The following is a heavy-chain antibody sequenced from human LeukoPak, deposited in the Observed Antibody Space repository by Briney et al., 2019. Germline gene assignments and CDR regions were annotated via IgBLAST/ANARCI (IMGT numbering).Heavy chain of an antibody. J-gene: IGHJ3*02. V-gene: IGHV3-74*01. Sequence: GGSLRLSCAASGFTFSTYWMHWVRQGPGKGLVWVSRINPDGSGTSHADSVKGRFTISRDNAKNTLYLQMNSLRAEDTAVYYCARDRSRYYDILTGYFDAFDIWGQGTMVTVSS. D-gene: IGHD3-9*01. CDR1: GFTFSTYW. CDR3: ARDRSRYYDILTGYFDAFDI. CDR2: INPDGSGT.